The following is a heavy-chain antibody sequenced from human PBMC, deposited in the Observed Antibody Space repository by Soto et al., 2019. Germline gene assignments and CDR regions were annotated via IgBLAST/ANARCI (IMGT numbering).Heavy chain of an antibody. CDR2: IYHSGST. D-gene: IGHD1-26*01. CDR1: GGSISSGGYS. Sequence: PSETLSLTCAVSGGSISSGGYSWSWIRQPPGKGLEWIGYIYHSGSTYYNPSLKSRVTISVDRSKNQFSLKLSSVTAADTAVYYCARGVTVGAKATAAWRDYYFDYWGQGTLVTVSS. CDR3: ARGVTVGAKATAAWRDYYFDY. J-gene: IGHJ4*02. V-gene: IGHV4-30-2*01.